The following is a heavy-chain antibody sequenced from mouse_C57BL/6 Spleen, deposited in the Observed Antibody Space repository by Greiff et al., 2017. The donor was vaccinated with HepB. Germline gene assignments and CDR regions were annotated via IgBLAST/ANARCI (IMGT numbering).Heavy chain of an antibody. J-gene: IGHJ4*01. V-gene: IGHV1-59*01. CDR1: GYTFTSYW. CDR2: IDPSDSYT. Sequence: VQLQQPGAELVRPGTSVKLSCKASGYTFTSYWMHWVKQRPGQGLEWIGVIDPSDSYTNYNQKFKGKATLTVDTSSSTAYMQLSSLTSEDSAVYYCARSEELTTVDAMDYWGQGTSVTFSS. CDR3: ARSEELTTVDAMDY. D-gene: IGHD1-1*01.